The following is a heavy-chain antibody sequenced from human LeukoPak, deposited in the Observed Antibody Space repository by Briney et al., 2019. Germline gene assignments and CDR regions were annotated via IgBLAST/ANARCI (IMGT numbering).Heavy chain of an antibody. CDR2: ISYDGSYK. CDR1: GFTFSSYG. J-gene: IGHJ4*02. Sequence: GRSLRLSCAASGFTFSSYGMHWVRQAPGKGLEWVAVISYDGSYKYYADSVKGRFTISRDNSKNTLYLQMNSLRAEDTAVYYCAKVGDYGDYALDYWGQGTLVTVSS. D-gene: IGHD4-17*01. CDR3: AKVGDYGDYALDY. V-gene: IGHV3-30*18.